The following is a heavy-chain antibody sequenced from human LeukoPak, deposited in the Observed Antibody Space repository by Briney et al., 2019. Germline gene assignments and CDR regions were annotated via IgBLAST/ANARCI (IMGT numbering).Heavy chain of an antibody. CDR2: IRTSTEGANYA. D-gene: IGHD3-9*01. J-gene: IGHJ4*02. CDR3: PSAPRYAFDY. CDR1: GFTLTAYP. V-gene: IGHV3-48*02. Sequence: PGGSLRLSCATSGFTLTAYPVNWVRQAPGKGLEWVSNIRTSTEGANYAIYADSVKGRVTFSRDDAKNTLYLHMHSLRDDDTPVYYFPSAPRYAFDYWGQGILVTVSS.